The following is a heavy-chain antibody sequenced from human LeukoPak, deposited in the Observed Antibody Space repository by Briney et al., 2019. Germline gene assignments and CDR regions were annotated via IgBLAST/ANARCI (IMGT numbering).Heavy chain of an antibody. D-gene: IGHD6-19*01. J-gene: IGHJ6*02. CDR3: ARAPPGYSSGWYYYYGMDG. V-gene: IGHV3-66*01. CDR1: GFTFSSYS. CDR2: IYSGGST. Sequence: GGSLRLSCAASGFTFSSYSMNWVRQAPGKGLEWVSVIYSGGSTYYADSVKGRFTISRDNSKNTLYLQMNSLRAEDTAVYYCARAPPGYSSGWYYYYGMDGWGQGTTVTVSS.